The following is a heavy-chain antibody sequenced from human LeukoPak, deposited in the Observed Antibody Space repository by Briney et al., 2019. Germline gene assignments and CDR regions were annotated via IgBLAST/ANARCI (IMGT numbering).Heavy chain of an antibody. CDR3: ARGGTYYYDSSGYYDAFDI. J-gene: IGHJ3*02. V-gene: IGHV1-2*02. CDR2: INPNSGGT. D-gene: IGHD3-22*01. Sequence: ASVKVSCKASGYTFTGYYMHWVRQAPGQGLEWMGWINPNSGGTNYAQKFQGRVTMTRDTSISTAYMELSRLRSDDTAVYYCARGGTYYYDSSGYYDAFDIWGQGTMVTVSS. CDR1: GYTFTGYY.